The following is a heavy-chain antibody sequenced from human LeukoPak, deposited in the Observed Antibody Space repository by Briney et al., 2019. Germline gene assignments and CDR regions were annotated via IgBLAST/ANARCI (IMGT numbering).Heavy chain of an antibody. V-gene: IGHV4-4*07. CDR3: PRCLNTYYYDSSGYSPEHYYMDV. D-gene: IGHD3-22*01. CDR2: VSSSGST. CDR1: GGSIDDYF. J-gene: IGHJ6*03. Sequence: SETLSLTCTVSGGSIDDYFWSWIRQPAGKGLEWIGRVSSSGSTNSNPSLNRRITMSVDTSKTQISLKLSYVTAADTAVYYCPRCLNTYYYDSSGYSPEHYYMDVWGTGTTVTVSS.